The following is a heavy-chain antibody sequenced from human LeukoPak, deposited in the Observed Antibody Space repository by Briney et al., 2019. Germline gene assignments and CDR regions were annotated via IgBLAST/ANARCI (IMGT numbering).Heavy chain of an antibody. CDR2: MNPNSGNT. CDR3: ARGRDWLRWFDP. CDR1: GYTFTSYD. Sequence: ASVKVSCKASGYTFTSYDINWVRQATGQGLEWLGWMNPNSGNTGYAQKFQGRVTITRNTSITTAYMELSSLTSEDTAVYYCARGRDWLRWFDPWAREPWSPSPQ. D-gene: IGHD3/OR15-3a*01. V-gene: IGHV1-8*03. J-gene: IGHJ5*02.